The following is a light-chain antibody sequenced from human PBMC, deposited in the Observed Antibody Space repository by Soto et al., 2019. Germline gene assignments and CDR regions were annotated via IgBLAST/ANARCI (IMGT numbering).Light chain of an antibody. J-gene: IGKJ1*01. Sequence: DIVMTQSPLSLPVTPGEPASISCRSSQSLLFSNGYTYMDWYLLKPGQSPQLLIYLGSNRASGVPDRFSGSGSGIDFTLEISRVEAEDVGIYYCMQNLQGPWTFGQGTKVEIK. V-gene: IGKV2-28*01. CDR1: QSLLFSNGYTY. CDR2: LGS. CDR3: MQNLQGPWT.